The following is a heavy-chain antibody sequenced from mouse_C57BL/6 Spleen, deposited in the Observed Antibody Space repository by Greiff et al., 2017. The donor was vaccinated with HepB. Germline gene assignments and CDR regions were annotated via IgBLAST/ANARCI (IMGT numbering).Heavy chain of an antibody. D-gene: IGHD1-2*01. Sequence: EVKLVESGGGLVKPGGSLKLSCAASGFTFSSYAMSWVRQTPEKRLEWVATISDGGSYTYYPDNVKGRFTISRENAKNNLYLQMSHLKSEDTAMYYGARSATGDYFDYWGQGTTLTVSS. CDR2: ISDGGSYT. V-gene: IGHV5-4*03. CDR1: GFTFSSYA. J-gene: IGHJ2*01. CDR3: ARSATGDYFDY.